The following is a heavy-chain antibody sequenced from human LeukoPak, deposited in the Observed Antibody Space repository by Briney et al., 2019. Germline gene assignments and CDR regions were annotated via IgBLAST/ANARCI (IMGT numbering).Heavy chain of an antibody. CDR1: GFTFSTYA. J-gene: IGHJ4*02. CDR2: ISGGGGNT. Sequence: GGSLRLSCAASGFTFSTYAMSWVRQAPGKGLEWVSAISGGGGNTYYADSVKGRFTISRDNSKNSLYLQMNSLRVEDTAVYYCAKVSPLVVVVITLFDYWGQGTLVTVSP. V-gene: IGHV3-23*01. CDR3: AKVSPLVVVVITLFDY. D-gene: IGHD3-22*01.